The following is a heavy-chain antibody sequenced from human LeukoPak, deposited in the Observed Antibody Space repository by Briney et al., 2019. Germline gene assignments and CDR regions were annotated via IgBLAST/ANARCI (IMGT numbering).Heavy chain of an antibody. CDR2: IIPIFGTA. J-gene: IGHJ4*02. D-gene: IGHD7-27*01. CDR1: GGTFSSYA. Sequence: SVTVSCTASGGTFSSYAISWVRQAPGQGLEWMGGIIPIFGTANYAQKFQGRVTITADESTSTAYMELSSLRSEDTAVYYCARGLTGDPDFDYWGQGTLVTVSS. CDR3: ARGLTGDPDFDY. V-gene: IGHV1-69*01.